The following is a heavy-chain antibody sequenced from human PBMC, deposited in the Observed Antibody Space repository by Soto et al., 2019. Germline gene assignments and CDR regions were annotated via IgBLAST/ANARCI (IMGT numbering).Heavy chain of an antibody. CDR3: ATYHPFQY. D-gene: IGHD2-21*01. Sequence: GASVKVSCKASGGTFSSYAISWVRQAPGQGLEWMGGIIPIFGTANYAQKFQGRDNAENSLYLQMNSLRADDTAIYYCATYHPFQYWGQGTLVTVSS. CDR2: IIPIFGTA. J-gene: IGHJ4*02. V-gene: IGHV1-69*06. CDR1: GGTFSSYA.